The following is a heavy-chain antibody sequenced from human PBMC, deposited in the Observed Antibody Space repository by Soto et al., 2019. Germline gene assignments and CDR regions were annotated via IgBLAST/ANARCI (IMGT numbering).Heavy chain of an antibody. V-gene: IGHV3-21*01. Sequence: EVQLVESGGGLVKPGGSLRLSCAASGFTFSSYSMNWVRQAPGKGLEWVSSISTSSNYIYYADSVKGRFTISRDNAKNSLYLQMNSRRAEDTAVYYCARDGGYSGYDCWGQGTLVTVSS. D-gene: IGHD5-12*01. CDR2: ISTSSNYI. CDR1: GFTFSSYS. J-gene: IGHJ4*02. CDR3: ARDGGYSGYDC.